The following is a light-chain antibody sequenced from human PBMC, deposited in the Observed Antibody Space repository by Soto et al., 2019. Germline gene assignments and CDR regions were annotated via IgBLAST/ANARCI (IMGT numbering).Light chain of an antibody. V-gene: IGKV3-20*01. Sequence: EIVLTQSPGTLSLSPGERATLSCRASQSVSVNSLAWYQQKGGHAPRLLIYAASTRDTGVPDRVSGTGSGTDFALTISRLETDDSAVYYCQQYGGSPFTFGPGTKVDIK. CDR2: AAS. CDR3: QQYGGSPFT. J-gene: IGKJ3*01. CDR1: QSVSVNS.